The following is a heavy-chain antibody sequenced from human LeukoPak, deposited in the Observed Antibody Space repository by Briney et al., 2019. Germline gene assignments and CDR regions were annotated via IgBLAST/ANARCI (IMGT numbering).Heavy chain of an antibody. CDR2: IYYSGST. CDR3: ARDRGPYSGSYYVFDI. CDR1: GGSISSGGYY. J-gene: IGHJ3*02. D-gene: IGHD1-26*01. V-gene: IGHV4-31*03. Sequence: SETLSLTCTVSGGSISSGGYYWGWIRQHPGKGLEWIGYIYYSGSTYYNPSLKSRVTISVDTSKNQFSLKLSSVTAADTAVYYCARDRGPYSGSYYVFDIWGQGTMVTVSS.